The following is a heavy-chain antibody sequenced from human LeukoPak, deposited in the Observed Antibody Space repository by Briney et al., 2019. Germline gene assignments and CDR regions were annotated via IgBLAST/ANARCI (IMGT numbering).Heavy chain of an antibody. Sequence: GGSLRLSCVASGFTFSSYAMSWVRQAPGKGLDWVSAISGSGVTTHYAGSVKGRFSISRDNSKNTLYLQMNSLRAEDTALYYCAKRSRRLTLVRGVPREDVWGQGTTVTVSS. J-gene: IGHJ6*02. D-gene: IGHD3-10*01. CDR1: GFTFSSYA. CDR2: ISGSGVTT. CDR3: AKRSRRLTLVRGVPREDV. V-gene: IGHV3-23*01.